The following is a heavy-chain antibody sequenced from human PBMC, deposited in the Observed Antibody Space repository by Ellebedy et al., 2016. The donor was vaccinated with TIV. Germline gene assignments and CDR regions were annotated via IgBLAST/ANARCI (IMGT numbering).Heavy chain of an antibody. Sequence: GESLKISCAASGFTFSSYGMHWVRQAPGKGLEWVAVIWYDGSNKYYADSVKGRFTISRDNSKDTLYLQMNSLRAEDTAVYYCVRDSGEFGTGYFDYWGQGTLVTDSS. V-gene: IGHV3-33*01. CDR3: VRDSGEFGTGYFDY. J-gene: IGHJ4*02. CDR2: IWYDGSNK. CDR1: GFTFSSYG. D-gene: IGHD3-10*01.